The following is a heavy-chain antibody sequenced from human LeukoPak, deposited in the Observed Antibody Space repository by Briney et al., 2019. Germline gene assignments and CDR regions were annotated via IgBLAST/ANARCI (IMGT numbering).Heavy chain of an antibody. CDR3: AKSYYYHSGSFDY. J-gene: IGHJ4*02. Sequence: GGSLRLSGAASGFTFSTFNMHWVRQAPGKGLEWVAVFSSDGRSTFYAENVQGRFTLSRDNSKNTLSLQMNSLRAEDTAVYYCAKSYYYHSGSFDYWGQGTLVSVFS. D-gene: IGHD3-10*01. CDR1: GFTFSTFN. V-gene: IGHV3-30*18. CDR2: FSSDGRST.